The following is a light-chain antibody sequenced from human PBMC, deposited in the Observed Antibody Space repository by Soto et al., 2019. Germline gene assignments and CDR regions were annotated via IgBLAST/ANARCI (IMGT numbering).Light chain of an antibody. CDR1: RNIKTS. CDR2: DAS. V-gene: IGKV1-12*01. Sequence: DIQMTHSPSSVSASVGDRVTITCRASRNIKTSLAWYQQRPGKGPELLIYDASTLQSGVPSRISGSGSGTEFTLTISRLQPEDFATFYCQQISSFPPTFGGGTKVDIK. J-gene: IGKJ4*01. CDR3: QQISSFPPT.